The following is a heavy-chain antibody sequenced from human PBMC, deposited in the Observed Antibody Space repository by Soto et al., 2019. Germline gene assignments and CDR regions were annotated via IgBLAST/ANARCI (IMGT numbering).Heavy chain of an antibody. J-gene: IGHJ4*02. D-gene: IGHD2-15*01. V-gene: IGHV4-31*03. Sequence: QVQLQESGPGLVKPSQTLSLTCTVSGGSISSGGYYWSWIRQHPGKGLEWIGYIYYSGSTYYNPSLKRRGTISGDTSKNHFSLKLSSVTAADTAVYYCARGGEGGYWGQRPINFHYWGQGTLVTVSS. CDR3: ARGGEGGYWGQRPINFHY. CDR1: GGSISSGGYY. CDR2: IYYSGST.